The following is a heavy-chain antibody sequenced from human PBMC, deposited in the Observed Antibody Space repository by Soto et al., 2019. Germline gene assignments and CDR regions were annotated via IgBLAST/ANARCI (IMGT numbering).Heavy chain of an antibody. CDR1: GFTVSSNY. V-gene: IGHV3-66*01. J-gene: IGHJ4*02. CDR3: ASPGYNYDFWSGYCV. Sequence: GGSLRLSCAASGFTVSSNYMSWVRQAPGKGLEWVSVIYSGGSTYYADSVKGRFTISRDNSKNTLYLQMNSLRAEDTAVYYCASPGYNYDFWSGYCVWGQGTLVTVSS. CDR2: IYSGGST. D-gene: IGHD3-3*01.